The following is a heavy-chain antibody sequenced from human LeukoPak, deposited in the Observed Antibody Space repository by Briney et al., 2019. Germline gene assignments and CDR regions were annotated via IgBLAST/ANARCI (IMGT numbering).Heavy chain of an antibody. CDR1: GYTSTSYD. V-gene: IGHV1-8*01. D-gene: IGHD2-2*01. J-gene: IGHJ6*03. Sequence: ASVKVSCKASGYTSTSYDINWVRQATGQGLEWMGWMNPNSGNTGYAQKFQGRVTMTRNTSISTAYMELSSLRSEDTAVYYCARGLGVVPAAMPSGVPHVDHYYYYMDVWGKGTTVTISS. CDR2: MNPNSGNT. CDR3: ARGLGVVPAAMPSGVPHVDHYYYYMDV.